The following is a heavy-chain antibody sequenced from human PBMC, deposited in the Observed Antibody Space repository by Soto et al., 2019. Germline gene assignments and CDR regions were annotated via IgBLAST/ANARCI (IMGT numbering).Heavy chain of an antibody. CDR1: GFTVSSNY. Sequence: EVQLVESGGGLVQPGGSLRLSCAASGFTVSSNYMSWVRQAPGKGLEWVSVIYSGGSTYYADSVKGRFTISRVNSKNTLYLQMNSLRAEDTAVYYCARGLPDYGAYSSYYYYYYMDVWGKGTTVTVSS. D-gene: IGHD4-17*01. CDR3: ARGLPDYGAYSSYYYYYYMDV. J-gene: IGHJ6*03. V-gene: IGHV3-66*01. CDR2: IYSGGST.